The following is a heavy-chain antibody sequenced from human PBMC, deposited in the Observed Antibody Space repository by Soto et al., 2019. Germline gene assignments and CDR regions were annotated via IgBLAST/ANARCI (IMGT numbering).Heavy chain of an antibody. CDR2: IYYSGST. Sequence: PSETLSLTCTVSGGSISSGGYYWSWIRQHPGKGLEWIGYIYYSGSTYYNPSLKSRVTISVDTSKNQFSLKLSSVTAADTAVYYCARVHSREYYYDSSGYYKGSGYFDYWGQGTLVTVSS. CDR3: ARVHSREYYYDSSGYYKGSGYFDY. CDR1: GGSISSGGYY. V-gene: IGHV4-31*03. D-gene: IGHD3-22*01. J-gene: IGHJ4*02.